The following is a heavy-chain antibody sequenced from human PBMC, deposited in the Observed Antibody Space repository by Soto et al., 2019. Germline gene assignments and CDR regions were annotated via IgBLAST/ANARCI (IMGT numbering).Heavy chain of an antibody. CDR3: ARDSQGLPAASPGFYYYGMDV. V-gene: IGHV3-23*01. CDR1: GFTFSSYA. CDR2: ISGSGGST. J-gene: IGHJ6*02. Sequence: GGSLRLSCAASGFTFSSYAMSWVRQAPGKGLEWVSAISGSGGSTYYADSVQGRFTISRDNSKNTLYLQMNSLRAEDTAVYYCARDSQGLPAASPGFYYYGMDVWGQGTTVTVSS. D-gene: IGHD2-2*01.